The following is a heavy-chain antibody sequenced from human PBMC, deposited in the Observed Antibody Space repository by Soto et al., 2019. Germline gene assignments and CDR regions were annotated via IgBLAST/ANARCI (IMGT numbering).Heavy chain of an antibody. Sequence: SETLSLTCPVSGGSLSSGCYYWSWLSQHPGKGLEWIGYIYYSGSTYYNPSLKSRVTISVDTSKNQFSLKLSSVTAADTAVYYCARETYYGSGTQSSYMDVWGKGTTVTAP. J-gene: IGHJ6*03. V-gene: IGHV4-31*03. CDR2: IYYSGST. D-gene: IGHD3-10*01. CDR3: ARETYYGSGTQSSYMDV. CDR1: GGSLSSGCYY.